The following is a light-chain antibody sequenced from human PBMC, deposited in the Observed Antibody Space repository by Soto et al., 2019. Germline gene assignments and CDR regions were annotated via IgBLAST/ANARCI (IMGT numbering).Light chain of an antibody. CDR1: TSNIGSNT. Sequence: QSVLTQPPSASGTPGQRVTISCSGGTSNIGSNTVIWYQHLPGTAPKLLIYNNNQRPSGVPDRFSGSKSGTSASLAISGLQSEDEDDYYCAAWDDRLNGHAVFGGGTQLTVL. V-gene: IGLV1-44*01. CDR2: NNN. CDR3: AAWDDRLNGHAV. J-gene: IGLJ7*01.